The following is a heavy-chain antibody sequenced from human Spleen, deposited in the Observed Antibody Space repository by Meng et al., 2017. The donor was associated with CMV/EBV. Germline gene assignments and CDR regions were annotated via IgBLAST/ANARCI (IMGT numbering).Heavy chain of an antibody. Sequence: SETLSLTCTVSGGSISSSSYYWGWIRQPPGKGLEWIGSFYYTGGTYYNPSLKSRVTISVDTSRNQFSLRLTSVTAAGTAVYYCASPGDPEAFDTWGQGTMVTVSS. J-gene: IGHJ3*02. CDR3: ASPGDPEAFDT. D-gene: IGHD1-14*01. CDR1: GGSISSSSYY. CDR2: FYYTGGT. V-gene: IGHV4-39*01.